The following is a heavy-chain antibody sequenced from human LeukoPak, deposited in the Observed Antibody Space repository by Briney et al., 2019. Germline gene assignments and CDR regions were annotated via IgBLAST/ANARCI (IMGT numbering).Heavy chain of an antibody. CDR3: ARSRQRGVNYFDY. D-gene: IGHD3-10*01. CDR1: GFTFSSYS. Sequence: GGSLRLSCAASGFTFSSYSMNWVRQAPGKGLEWVSYISSSSSTIYYADSVKGRFTISRDNAKNTLYLQMNSLRAEDTAVYYCARSRQRGVNYFDYWGQGTLVTVSS. J-gene: IGHJ4*02. V-gene: IGHV3-48*01. CDR2: ISSSSSTI.